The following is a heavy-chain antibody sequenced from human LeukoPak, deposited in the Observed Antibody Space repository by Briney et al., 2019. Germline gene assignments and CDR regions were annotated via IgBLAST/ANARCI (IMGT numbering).Heavy chain of an antibody. CDR1: GFTFSTYA. Sequence: PGESLRLSCAASGFTFSTYAMTWVRQAPGKGPEWVSSISPSGASTYYADSVKGRLTISRDNSRSTVYLQMNSLRAEDTAVYYCARDLRAFFDYWGQGTLVTVSS. CDR2: ISPSGAST. J-gene: IGHJ4*02. V-gene: IGHV3-23*01. CDR3: ARDLRAFFDY. D-gene: IGHD4-17*01.